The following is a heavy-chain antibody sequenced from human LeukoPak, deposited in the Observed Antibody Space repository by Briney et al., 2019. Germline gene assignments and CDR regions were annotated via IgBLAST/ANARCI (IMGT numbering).Heavy chain of an antibody. D-gene: IGHD3-22*01. CDR3: AKDSSGYYHAWYYFDY. CDR2: ISGTGVST. J-gene: IGHJ4*02. V-gene: IGHV3-23*01. CDR1: GFIFSSYA. Sequence: GGSLRLSCVASGFIFSSYAMSWVRQAPGKGLEWVSTISGTGVSTYYAHSVKGRFTISRDNSKNTVYLQIDSQRGEDTALYYCAKDSSGYYHAWYYFDYWGQGSLVTVSS.